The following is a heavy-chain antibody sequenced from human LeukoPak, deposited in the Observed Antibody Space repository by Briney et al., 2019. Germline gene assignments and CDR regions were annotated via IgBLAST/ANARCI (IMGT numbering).Heavy chain of an antibody. V-gene: IGHV2-26*02. D-gene: IGHD4/OR15-4a*01. CDR3: ARIRGTIVLWFDP. J-gene: IGHJ5*02. CDR1: GFSLSKARMG. Sequence: SGPVLVKPTETLTLTFTVSGFSLSKARMGVSWIRHPPVKALEWLAHIFSNDEKSYSTSLKSRLPISMDTSKSQVVLTMTHMAPVGTATYYCARIRGTIVLWFDPWGQGTLVTVSS. CDR2: IFSNDEK.